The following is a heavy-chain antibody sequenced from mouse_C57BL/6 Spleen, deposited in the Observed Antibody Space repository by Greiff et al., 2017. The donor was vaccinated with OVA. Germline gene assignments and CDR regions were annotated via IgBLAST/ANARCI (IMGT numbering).Heavy chain of an antibody. CDR3: ARSDYDYAVYAMDY. J-gene: IGHJ4*01. V-gene: IGHV1-82*01. D-gene: IGHD2-4*01. CDR2: IYPGDGDT. Sequence: QVHVKQSGPELVKPGASVKISCKASGYAFSSSWMNWVKQRPGKGLEWIGRIYPGDGDTNYNGKFKGKATLTADQSSSTAYMQLSSLTSEDSAVYVCARSDYDYAVYAMDYWGQGTSVTVSS. CDR1: GYAFSSSW.